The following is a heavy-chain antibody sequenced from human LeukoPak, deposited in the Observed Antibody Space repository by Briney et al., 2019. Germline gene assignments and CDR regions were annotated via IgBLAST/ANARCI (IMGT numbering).Heavy chain of an antibody. CDR1: GFTFSSYS. V-gene: IGHV3-48*02. CDR2: ISSSSSTI. CDR3: ARGLGTKPYYFDY. Sequence: GSLRLSCAASGFTFSSYSMNWVRQAPGKGLEWVSYISSSSSTIYYADSVKGRFTISRDNAKNSLYLQINSLRDEDTAVYYCARGLGTKPYYFDYWGQGTLVTVSS. J-gene: IGHJ4*02.